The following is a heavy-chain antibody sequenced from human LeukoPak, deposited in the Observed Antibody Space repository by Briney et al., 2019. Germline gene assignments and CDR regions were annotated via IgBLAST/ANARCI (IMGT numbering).Heavy chain of an antibody. D-gene: IGHD1-26*01. Sequence: SETLSLTCTVSGGSISSGSYYWSWIRQPAGKGLEWIGRIYTSGSTNYNPSLKSRVTISVDTSKNQFSLKLSSVTAADTAVYYCARTRSGSSYYYYYMDVWGKGTTVTISS. CDR3: ARTRSGSSYYYYYMDV. CDR1: GGSISSGSYY. J-gene: IGHJ6*03. CDR2: IYTSGST. V-gene: IGHV4-61*02.